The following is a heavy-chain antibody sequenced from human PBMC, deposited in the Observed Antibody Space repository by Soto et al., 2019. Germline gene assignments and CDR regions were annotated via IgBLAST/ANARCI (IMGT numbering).Heavy chain of an antibody. Sequence: QVQLQESGPGLVQPSQTLSLTCSVSGDPVSSGSYYWTWVRQHPVKGLEWIGYIYHTGSTYYNPPMQSRLIMSVDTSKNQFSLLLYSVTAADTADYFCAAKLGTTHYFDFWGQGSLVAVSS. J-gene: IGHJ4*02. D-gene: IGHD7-27*01. CDR1: GDPVSSGSYY. V-gene: IGHV4-31*03. CDR2: IYHTGST. CDR3: AAKLGTTHYFDF.